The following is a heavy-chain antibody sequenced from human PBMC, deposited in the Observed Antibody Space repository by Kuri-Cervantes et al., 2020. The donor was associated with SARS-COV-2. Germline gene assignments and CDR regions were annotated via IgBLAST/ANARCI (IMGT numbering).Heavy chain of an antibody. D-gene: IGHD2-15*01. V-gene: IGHV1-18*01. CDR2: ISAYNGNT. CDR1: GYTFTTYA. Sequence: ASVKVSCKTSGYTFTTYAIIWVRQAPGQGLEWMGWISAYNGNTHYAQKFQDRITMTTDIPTSTAYMELSRLRSDDTAVYYCARDLTYCSGGSCSLYYYYYMDVWGKGTTVTVSS. CDR3: ARDLTYCSGGSCSLYYYYYMDV. J-gene: IGHJ6*03.